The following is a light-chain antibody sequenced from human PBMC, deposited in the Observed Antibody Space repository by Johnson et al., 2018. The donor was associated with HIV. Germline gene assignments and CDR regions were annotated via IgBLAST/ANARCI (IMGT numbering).Light chain of an antibody. J-gene: IGLJ1*01. CDR2: DNN. CDR1: SSNIGNSY. CDR3: ETWDSSLSGYYV. V-gene: IGLV1-51*01. Sequence: QSALTQPPSVSAAPGQKVTISCSGSSSNIGNSYVSWYQQLPGTAPKLLIYDNNKRPSGIPDRFSGSKSGTSATRGITGLQTGDEADYYCETWDSSLSGYYVFGTGTKLTVL.